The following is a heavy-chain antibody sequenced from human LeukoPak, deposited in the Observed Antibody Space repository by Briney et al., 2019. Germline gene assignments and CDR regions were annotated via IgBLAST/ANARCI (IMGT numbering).Heavy chain of an antibody. Sequence: ASVKVSCKASGYTFTSYDINWVRQATGQGLEWMGWLNPNSGNTGYAQKFQGGVTMTRNTSISTAYMELSSLRSEDTAVYYCASNGIAVAGTLHWYFDLWGRGTLVTVSS. V-gene: IGHV1-8*02. D-gene: IGHD6-19*01. CDR3: ASNGIAVAGTLHWYFDL. CDR1: GYTFTSYD. J-gene: IGHJ2*01. CDR2: LNPNSGNT.